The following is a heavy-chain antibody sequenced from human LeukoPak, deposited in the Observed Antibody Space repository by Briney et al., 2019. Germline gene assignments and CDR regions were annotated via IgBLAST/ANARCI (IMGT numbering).Heavy chain of an antibody. CDR1: GFTFSSYD. CDR2: IGTAGDT. Sequence: GGSLRLSCAASGFTFSSYDMPWVRQATGKGLEWVSAIGTAGDTYYPGSVKGRFTISRDNAKNSLYLQMNSLRAEDTAVYYCARFMLKYYYDSSGYWGSQPKFDYWGQGTLVTVSS. CDR3: ARFMLKYYYDSSGYWGSQPKFDY. D-gene: IGHD3-22*01. J-gene: IGHJ4*02. V-gene: IGHV3-13*01.